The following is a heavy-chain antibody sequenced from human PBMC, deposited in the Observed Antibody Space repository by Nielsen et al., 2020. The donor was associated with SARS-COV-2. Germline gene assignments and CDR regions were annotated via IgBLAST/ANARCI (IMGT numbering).Heavy chain of an antibody. CDR1: GFTFSSYG. V-gene: IGHV3-30*18. Sequence: GESLKISCAASGFTFSSYGMHWVRQAPGKGLEWVAVISYDGSNKYYADSVKGRFTISRDNSKNTLYLQMNSLRAEDTAVYYCAKGESDYWGQGTLVTVSS. CDR2: ISYDGSNK. J-gene: IGHJ4*02. CDR3: AKGESDY.